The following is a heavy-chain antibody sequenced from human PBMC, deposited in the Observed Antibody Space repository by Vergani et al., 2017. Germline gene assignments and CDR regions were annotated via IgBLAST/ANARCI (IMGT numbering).Heavy chain of an antibody. CDR1: GGSMTSDIYY. D-gene: IGHD5-24*01. CDR2: FQGSGNS. V-gene: IGHV4-61*02. J-gene: IGHJ4*02. CDR3: ASERRDGYNPFDT. Sequence: QLQESGPGLVKPSQTLSLTCTVSGGSMTSDIYYWSWIRHSAEKGLEWIGRFQGSGNSTYNPSLKSRVTISLDTSKNQFSLKLSSVTAEDTALYYCASERRDGYNPFDTWGQGTLVTVSS.